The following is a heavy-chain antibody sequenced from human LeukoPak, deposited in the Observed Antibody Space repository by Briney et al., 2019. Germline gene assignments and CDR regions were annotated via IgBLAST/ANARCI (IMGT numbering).Heavy chain of an antibody. CDR2: IYYSGST. V-gene: IGHV4-39*01. J-gene: IGHJ4*02. D-gene: IGHD5-24*01. CDR1: GGSITSSSNY. CDR3: ARHGYNPFDFDY. Sequence: SETLSLTCTVSGGSITSSSNYWGWIRQPPGKGLEWIGSIYYSGSTYYNPSLKGRVTISVDTSKTQFSLKLSSVTAADTAVYYCARHGYNPFDFDYWGQGTRVTVSS.